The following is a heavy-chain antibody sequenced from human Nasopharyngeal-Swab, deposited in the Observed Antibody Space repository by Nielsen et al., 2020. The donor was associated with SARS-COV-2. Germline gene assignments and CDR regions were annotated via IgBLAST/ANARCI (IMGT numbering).Heavy chain of an antibody. CDR3: TTDLGSSGFDY. J-gene: IGHJ4*02. Sequence: WIRQPPGKGLEWVGRIKSKTDGGTTDYAAHVKGRFTISRDDSKNTLYLQMNSLKTEDTAVYYCTTDLGSSGFDYWGQGTLVTVSS. D-gene: IGHD7-27*01. CDR2: IKSKTDGGTT. V-gene: IGHV3-15*07.